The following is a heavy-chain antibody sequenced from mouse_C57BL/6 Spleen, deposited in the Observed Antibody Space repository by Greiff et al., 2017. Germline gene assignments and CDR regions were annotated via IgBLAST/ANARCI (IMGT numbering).Heavy chain of an antibody. CDR3: AIYNLSMVTENYFDY. CDR2: IRNKANGYTT. J-gene: IGHJ2*01. V-gene: IGHV7-3*01. Sequence: EVHLVESGGGLVQPGGSLSLSCAASGFTFTDYYMSWVRPPPGKALEWLGFIRNKANGYTTEYSASVKGRFTISSANSQRILYLQMNALRAEDSATNYCAIYNLSMVTENYFDYWGQGTTLTVSS. CDR1: GFTFTDYY. D-gene: IGHD2-2*01.